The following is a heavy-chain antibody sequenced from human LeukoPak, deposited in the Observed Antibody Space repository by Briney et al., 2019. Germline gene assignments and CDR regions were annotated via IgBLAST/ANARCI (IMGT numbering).Heavy chain of an antibody. Sequence: GGSLRLSCAASGFTFSNAWMSWVRQAPGKGLEWVGRIKSKTNGRTTDYAAAVKGRITISRDDSKNTLYLQMNRLKTEDTAVYYCTTPGGRDGYNLAYWGQGTLVTVSS. D-gene: IGHD5-24*01. J-gene: IGHJ4*02. CDR1: GFTFSNAW. CDR2: IKSKTNGRTT. V-gene: IGHV3-15*01. CDR3: TTPGGRDGYNLAY.